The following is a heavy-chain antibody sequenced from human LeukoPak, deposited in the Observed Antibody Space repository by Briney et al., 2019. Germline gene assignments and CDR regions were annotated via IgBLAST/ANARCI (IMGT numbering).Heavy chain of an antibody. CDR3: ARDLLYYDFWSGYYPGIFDP. V-gene: IGHV4-4*02. D-gene: IGHD3-3*01. CDR1: GGSISSSNW. J-gene: IGHJ5*02. Sequence: SETLSLTCAVSGGSISSSNWWSWVRQPPGKGLEWIGEIYHSGSTNYNPSLKSRVTISVDKSKNQFSLKLSSVTAADTAVYYCARDLLYYDFWSGYYPGIFDPWSQGTLVTVSS. CDR2: IYHSGST.